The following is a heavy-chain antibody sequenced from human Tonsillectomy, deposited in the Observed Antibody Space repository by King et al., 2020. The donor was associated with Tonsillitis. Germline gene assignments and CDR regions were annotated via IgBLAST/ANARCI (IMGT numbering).Heavy chain of an antibody. D-gene: IGHD2-2*01. CDR2: IYHSGST. J-gene: IGHJ5*02. CDR3: ARHLGYCSSTSCYRYWFDP. Sequence: PLQESGSGLVKPSQTLSLTCAVSGGSISSGGYSWSWIRQPPGKGLEWIGYIYHSGSTYYNPSLKSRVTISVDRSKNQFSLKLSSVTAADTAVYYCARHLGYCSSTSCYRYWFDPWGQGTLVTVSS. V-gene: IGHV4-30-2*01. CDR1: GGSISSGGYS.